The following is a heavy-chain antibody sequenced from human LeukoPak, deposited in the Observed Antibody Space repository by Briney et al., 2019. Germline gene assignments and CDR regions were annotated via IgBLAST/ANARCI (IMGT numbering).Heavy chain of an antibody. CDR1: GGSISSSSYY. V-gene: IGHV4-39*01. J-gene: IGHJ4*02. CDR3: ASINPTIDYSLDY. D-gene: IGHD4-11*01. CDR2: IYYSGST. Sequence: SETLSLTCTVSGGSISSSSYYWGWIRQPPGKGLEWIGSIYYSGSTYYNPSLKSRVTISVDTSKNQLSLKLSSVTAADTAVYYCASINPTIDYSLDYWGQGTLVTVSS.